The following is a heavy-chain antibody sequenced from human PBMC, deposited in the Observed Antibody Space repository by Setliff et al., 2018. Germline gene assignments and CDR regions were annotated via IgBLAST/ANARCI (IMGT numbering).Heavy chain of an antibody. CDR1: GGSFSTYS. J-gene: IGHJ4*02. V-gene: IGHV4-34*01. Sequence: PSETLSLTCAVYGGSFSTYSWSWVRQPPGKGLEWIGYIYHAGSTYYNPSLESRVTISIDTSKNQFSLKLSSVTAADTAVYYCARESWGGDYWGQGTLVTVSS. D-gene: IGHD3-16*01. CDR3: ARESWGGDY. CDR2: IYHAGST.